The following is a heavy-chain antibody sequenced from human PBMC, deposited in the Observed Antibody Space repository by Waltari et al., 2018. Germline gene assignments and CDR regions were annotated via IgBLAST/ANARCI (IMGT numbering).Heavy chain of an antibody. D-gene: IGHD2-15*01. CDR1: ADSISGLSW. J-gene: IGHJ4*02. CDR3: AKISLHREGYS. V-gene: IGHV4-4*02. Sequence: QLQESGPGLVESSGTLSLTCTVSADSISGLSWWTWVRQPPGKGLGWIGEVFQGGSANYSPSLNSRVTLSVDKSTNQCFLTLNSVTAADTTMYYCAKISLHREGYSWGQGTLVTV. CDR2: VFQGGSA.